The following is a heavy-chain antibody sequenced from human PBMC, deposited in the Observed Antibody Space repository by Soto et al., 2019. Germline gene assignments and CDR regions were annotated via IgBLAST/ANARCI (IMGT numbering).Heavy chain of an antibody. J-gene: IGHJ4*02. CDR1: GFTVSSNY. CDR3: ARDPGAGYGYDY. CDR2: IYSGGST. Sequence: EVQLVETGGGLIQPGGSLRLSCAASGFTVSSNYMSWVRQAPGKGLAWVSVIYSGGSTYYADSVKGRFTISRDNSKNTLYLQMNSLRAEDTAVYYCARDPGAGYGYDYWDQGTLVTVSS. V-gene: IGHV3-53*02. D-gene: IGHD5-18*01.